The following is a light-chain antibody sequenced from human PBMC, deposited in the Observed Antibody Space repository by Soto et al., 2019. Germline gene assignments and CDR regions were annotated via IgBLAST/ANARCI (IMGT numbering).Light chain of an antibody. CDR1: QSISSN. V-gene: IGKV3-15*01. Sequence: EVVMTQSPVTLSVSPGERATLSCRASQSISSNLAWYQQKPGQAPRLLIYDASTRATGIPVRFSGSGSGTEFTLTISSLQSEDFAIYYCQHNNTWSQTFGQGTKVDLK. CDR2: DAS. CDR3: QHNNTWSQT. J-gene: IGKJ1*01.